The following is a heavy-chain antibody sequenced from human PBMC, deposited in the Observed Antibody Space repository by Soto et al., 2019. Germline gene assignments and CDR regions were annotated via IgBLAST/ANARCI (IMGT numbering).Heavy chain of an antibody. CDR3: AKLDGLATLSYCFGF. CDR1: GDSINSDKYY. J-gene: IGHJ4*02. D-gene: IGHD3-9*01. Sequence: QLQLQASGPGLVKPSETLSLTCSVSGDSINSDKYYWGWIRQPPGKGLEWIGSIYFRGNTYYNPFFLTRFTISRDKSKRQFSPKLNSVTAVDSGGDSCAKLDGLATLSYCFGFWGQGALGTVSS. CDR2: IYFRGNT. V-gene: IGHV4-39*01.